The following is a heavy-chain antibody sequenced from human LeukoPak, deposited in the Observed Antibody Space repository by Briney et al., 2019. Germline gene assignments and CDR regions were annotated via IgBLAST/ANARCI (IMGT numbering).Heavy chain of an antibody. CDR1: GFTFSSYS. V-gene: IGHV3-74*01. Sequence: PGGSLRLSCAASGFTFSSYSMNWVRQAPGKGLVWVSRINTDGSSTTYADSVKGRFTISRDNAKNTLYLQMNSLRAEDTAAYYCAKGGVVVPSAIGYWGQGTLVTVSS. D-gene: IGHD2-2*01. J-gene: IGHJ4*02. CDR3: AKGGVVVPSAIGY. CDR2: INTDGSST.